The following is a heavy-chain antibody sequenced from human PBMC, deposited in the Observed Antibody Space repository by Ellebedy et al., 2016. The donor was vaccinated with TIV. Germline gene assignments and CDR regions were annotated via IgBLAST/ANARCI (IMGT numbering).Heavy chain of an antibody. CDR2: ISSSGGGT. CDR1: GFTFSTYG. CDR3: AKDVKAVAGPLDH. Sequence: GESLKISCAASGFTFSTYGMSWVRQAPGKGLEWVSTISSSGGGTYYADSVKARFTISRDNSKNTLHLELNGLRAEDTAVYYCAKDVKAVAGPLDHWGQGTLVTVSS. D-gene: IGHD6-19*01. V-gene: IGHV3-23*01. J-gene: IGHJ4*02.